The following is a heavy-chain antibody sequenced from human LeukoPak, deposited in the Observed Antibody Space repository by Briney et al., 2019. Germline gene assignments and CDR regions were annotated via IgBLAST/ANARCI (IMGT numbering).Heavy chain of an antibody. CDR3: ARERYNTGWYSDY. V-gene: IGHV4-4*07. J-gene: IGHJ4*02. CDR2: IYSSGST. D-gene: IGHD6-19*01. CDR1: GGSISPYY. Sequence: SETLSLTCTVSGGSISPYYWSWIRQPAGKGLEWIGRIYSSGSTNYNPSLKSRVTMSVDTSKKQFSLKLSSVTAADTAVYFCARERYNTGWYSDYWGQGTLVTVSS.